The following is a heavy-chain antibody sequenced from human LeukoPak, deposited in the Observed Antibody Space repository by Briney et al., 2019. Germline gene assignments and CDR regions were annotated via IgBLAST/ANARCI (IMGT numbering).Heavy chain of an antibody. CDR1: RFTFSSYA. CDR2: ISGGGSSI. Sequence: GGSLRLSCAASRFTFSSYAMSWVRQAPGKGLEWVSAISGGGSSIHYADSVKGRFTISRDNSKNTLYLQMNSLRAEDTAVYYCAKPRLQLELRLLFDYWGQGTLVTVSS. D-gene: IGHD1-7*01. V-gene: IGHV3-23*01. CDR3: AKPRLQLELRLLFDY. J-gene: IGHJ4*02.